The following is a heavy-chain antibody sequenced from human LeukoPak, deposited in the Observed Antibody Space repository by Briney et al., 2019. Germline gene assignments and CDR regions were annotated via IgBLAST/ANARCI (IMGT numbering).Heavy chain of an antibody. CDR1: GGSISSYY. D-gene: IGHD6-6*01. CDR3: ARRAGSSWYFDY. V-gene: IGHV4-4*09. Sequence: SETLSLTCTVSGGSISSYYWSWIRQPPGKGLEWIGHIYTSGSTNYNSSLKSRVTISVDTSKNQFSLKLSSVTAADTAVYDCARRAGSSWYFDYWGQGTLATVSS. CDR2: IYTSGST. J-gene: IGHJ4*02.